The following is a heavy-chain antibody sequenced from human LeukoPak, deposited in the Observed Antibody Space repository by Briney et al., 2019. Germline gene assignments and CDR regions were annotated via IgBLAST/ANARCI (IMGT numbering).Heavy chain of an antibody. CDR2: IKQDGSEK. V-gene: IGHV3-7*01. J-gene: IGHJ6*03. CDR1: GFTFSDYY. CDR3: VKDGSYYGSGSHYYYIDV. D-gene: IGHD3-10*01. Sequence: GGSLRLSCAASGFTFSDYYMSWVRQAPGKGLEWVANIKQDGSEKYYVDSVKGRFTISRDNAKNSLYLQMNSLRAEDTAVYYCVKDGSYYGSGSHYYYIDVWGKGTTVTISS.